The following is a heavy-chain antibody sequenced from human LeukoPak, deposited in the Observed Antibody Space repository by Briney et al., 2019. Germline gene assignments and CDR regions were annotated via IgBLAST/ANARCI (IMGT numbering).Heavy chain of an antibody. CDR1: GFTFSSYG. V-gene: IGHV3-30*02. CDR2: IRYDGSNK. Sequence: PGGSLRLSCAASGFTFSSYGMHWVRQAPGKGLELVAFIRYDGSNKYYADSVKGRFTISRDNSKNTLYLQMNSLRAEDTAVYYCADLKTFPRDYFDYWGQGTLVTVSS. CDR3: ADLKTFPRDYFDY. J-gene: IGHJ4*02.